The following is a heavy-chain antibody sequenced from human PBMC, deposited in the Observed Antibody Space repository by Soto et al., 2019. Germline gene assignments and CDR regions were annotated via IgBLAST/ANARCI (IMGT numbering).Heavy chain of an antibody. D-gene: IGHD6-19*01. V-gene: IGHV3-7*01. CDR3: AKTYSSGRGAFDV. CDR2: IKQDGSEK. Sequence: GGSLRLSCAASGFTFSNYWMSWVRQAPGKGLEWVANIKQDGSEKEYVDSVKGRFTISRDNAQNSLYLQMNSLRAEDTAVYYCAKTYSSGRGAFDVWGQGTMVTVSS. CDR1: GFTFSNYW. J-gene: IGHJ3*01.